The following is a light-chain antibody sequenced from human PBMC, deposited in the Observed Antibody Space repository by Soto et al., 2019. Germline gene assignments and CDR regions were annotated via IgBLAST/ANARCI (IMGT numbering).Light chain of an antibody. CDR3: QQYNSYSL. CDR2: KAS. CDR1: QSISSW. J-gene: IGKJ3*01. Sequence: DIQMTQSPSTLSASVGDRVTITCRASQSISSWLAWYQQKPGKAPKLLIYKASSLESGVPSRFSGSGSGTEFTLTISSPQPDDFATYYCQQYNSYSLFGPGTKVDIK. V-gene: IGKV1-5*03.